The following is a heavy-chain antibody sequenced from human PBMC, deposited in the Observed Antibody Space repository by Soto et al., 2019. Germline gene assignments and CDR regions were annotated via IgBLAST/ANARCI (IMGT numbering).Heavy chain of an antibody. CDR1: AFTFSSYA. D-gene: IGHD3-9*01. V-gene: IGHV3-30-3*01. CDR3: ARAGWTGIYFFYYGMDV. Sequence: GGSLRLSCVASAFTFSSYAMHWVRQAPGKGLEWVAVISYDGDSKYYADSVKGRFTISRDKSKNTLFLQMNSLRDDDTAVYYFARAGWTGIYFFYYGMDVWGQGTTVTVSS. CDR2: ISYDGDSK. J-gene: IGHJ6*02.